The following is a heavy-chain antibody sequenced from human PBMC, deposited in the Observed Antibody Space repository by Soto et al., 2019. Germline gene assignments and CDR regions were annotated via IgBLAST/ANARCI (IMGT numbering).Heavy chain of an antibody. V-gene: IGHV4-39*01. Sequence: QVQLQGSGPGLVRPSETLSLTCTVSGASISTNHHNWAWVRQPPGKGLEWMGNIHYRGDTYFNPSLGSPLSMSVDTSKNQFSLKLTSVTAADTAVYYCARLPTGYPNWFDPGGQGTLVTVSS. D-gene: IGHD3-9*01. J-gene: IGHJ5*02. CDR1: GASISTNHHN. CDR2: IHYRGDT. CDR3: ARLPTGYPNWFDP.